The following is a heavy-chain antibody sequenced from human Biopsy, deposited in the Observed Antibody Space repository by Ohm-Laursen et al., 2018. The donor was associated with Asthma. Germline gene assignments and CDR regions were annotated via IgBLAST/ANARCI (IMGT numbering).Heavy chain of an antibody. Sequence: SVKVSCKASGDSFSNYAISWVRQAPGQGLEWMGGPIPVLGTPDHAQRFEGRVTITADESTSTAYMELSSLSSEDTAVYYCARGYSGSDRIVYYYSGLEVWGQGATVTVSS. CDR1: GDSFSNYA. D-gene: IGHD5-12*01. CDR2: PIPVLGTP. J-gene: IGHJ6*02. V-gene: IGHV1-69*13. CDR3: ARGYSGSDRIVYYYSGLEV.